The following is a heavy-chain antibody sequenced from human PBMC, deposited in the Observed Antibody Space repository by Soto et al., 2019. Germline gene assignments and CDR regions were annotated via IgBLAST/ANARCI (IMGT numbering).Heavy chain of an antibody. CDR3: ARATKQLVPGRTKYYYYYYMDV. CDR1: GFTVSSNY. D-gene: IGHD6-13*01. V-gene: IGHV3-66*01. CDR2: IYSGGST. J-gene: IGHJ6*03. Sequence: GGSLRLSCAASGFTVSSNYMSWVRQAPGKGLEWVSVIYSGGSTYYADSVKGRFTISRDNSKNTLYLQMNSLRAEDKTVYYCARATKQLVPGRTKYYYYYYMDVWGKGTTVTVSS.